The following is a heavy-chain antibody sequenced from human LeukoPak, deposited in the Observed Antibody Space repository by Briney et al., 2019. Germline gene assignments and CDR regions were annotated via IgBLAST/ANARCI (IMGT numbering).Heavy chain of an antibody. J-gene: IGHJ5*02. V-gene: IGHV1-18*01. CDR3: ARVCPRVSNWYGWFDP. CDR2: ISAYNGNT. Sequence: ASVKVSCKASGYTFTSYGISWVRQAPGQGLEWMGWISAYNGNTNYAQKLQGRVTMTTDTSTSTAYMELRSLRSDDTAVYYCARVCPRVSNWYGWFDPWGQGTLVTVSS. D-gene: IGHD6-13*01. CDR1: GYTFTSYG.